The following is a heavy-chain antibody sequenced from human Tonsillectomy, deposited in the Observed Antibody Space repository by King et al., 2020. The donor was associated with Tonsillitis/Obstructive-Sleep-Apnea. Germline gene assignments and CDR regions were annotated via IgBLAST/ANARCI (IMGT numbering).Heavy chain of an antibody. CDR2: IYYSGST. Sequence: VQLQESGPGLVKPSETLSLTCTVSGGSISSYYWSWIRQPPGKGLEWIGYIYYSGSTNYNPSLKSRVTISVDTSKNQFSLKLSSVTAADTAVYYCARGCSRGWYGVGYYMDVWGKGTTVTVSS. CDR3: ARGCSRGWYGVGYYMDV. J-gene: IGHJ6*03. D-gene: IGHD6-19*01. CDR1: GGSISSYY. V-gene: IGHV4-59*01.